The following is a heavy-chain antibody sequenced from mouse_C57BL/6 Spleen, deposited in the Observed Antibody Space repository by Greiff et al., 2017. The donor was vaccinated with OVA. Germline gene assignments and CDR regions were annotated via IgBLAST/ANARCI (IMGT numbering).Heavy chain of an antibody. CDR3: ASPYWDVGFAY. V-gene: IGHV5-6*02. CDR1: GFTFSSYG. CDR2: ISSGGSYT. D-gene: IGHD4-1*01. Sequence: EVKLVESGGDLVKPGGSLKLSCAASGFTFSSYGMAWVRQTPDKRLEWVATISSGGSYTYYTDSVKGRFTISGENAKNTLYRQMSSLKSEDTAMDCSASPYWDVGFAYWGQGALVTVSA. J-gene: IGHJ3*01.